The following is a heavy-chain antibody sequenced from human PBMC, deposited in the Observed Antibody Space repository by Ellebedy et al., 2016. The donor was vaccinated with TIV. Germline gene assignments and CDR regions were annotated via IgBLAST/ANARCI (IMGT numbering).Heavy chain of an antibody. D-gene: IGHD3-3*01. V-gene: IGHV3-23*01. CDR1: GFTFSSSA. J-gene: IGHJ5*02. Sequence: GESLKISXAASGFTFSSSAMNWVRQPPGKGLEWVSSISYSGDTTKYLDSVKGRFTISRANSMDTLHLQMNSLRAEDTAVYYCAKDRGGSGPWGQGTLVTVSS. CDR3: AKDRGGSGP. CDR2: ISYSGDTT.